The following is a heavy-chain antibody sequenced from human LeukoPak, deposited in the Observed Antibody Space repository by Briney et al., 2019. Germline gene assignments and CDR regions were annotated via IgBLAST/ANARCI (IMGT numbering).Heavy chain of an antibody. CDR1: GHDFPDYW. Sequence: GESLKISCRASGHDFPDYWIGWVRQMPGKGLEWMGIIYPGDSHTTYSPSFQGQVTISVDKSINTAYLQWSSLKASDTAMYYCARSPDTIYFDSWGQGTLVTVSS. V-gene: IGHV5-51*01. CDR3: ARSPDTIYFDS. CDR2: IYPGDSHT. D-gene: IGHD5-18*01. J-gene: IGHJ4*02.